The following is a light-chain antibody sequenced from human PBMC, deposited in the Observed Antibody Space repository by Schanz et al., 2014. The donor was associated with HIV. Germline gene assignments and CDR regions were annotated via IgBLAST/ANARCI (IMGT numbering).Light chain of an antibody. J-gene: IGKJ4*01. CDR2: GAS. CDR1: QSVTSNY. CDR3: QQRSNWPPLT. Sequence: EIVLTQSPGTLSLSPRARATLSCRASQSVTSNYLAWYQQKPGQAPRLLIYGASSRATGIPDRFSGSGSGTDFTLTISSLEPEDFAVYYCQQRSNWPPLTFGAGTKVEIK. V-gene: IGKV3D-20*02.